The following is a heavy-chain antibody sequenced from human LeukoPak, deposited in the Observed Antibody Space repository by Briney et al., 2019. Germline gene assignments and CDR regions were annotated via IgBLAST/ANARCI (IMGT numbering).Heavy chain of an antibody. D-gene: IGHD2-2*01. V-gene: IGHV3-30*02. CDR1: GFTFSSYG. CDR3: AKDSVSCSSTSCYDLRAFDY. Sequence: PGGSLRLSCAASGFTFSSYGMHWVRQAPGKGLEWVAFIRYDGSNKYYADSVKGRFTISRDNSKNTLYLQMNSLRAEDTAVYYCAKDSVSCSSTSCYDLRAFDYWGQGTLVTVSS. J-gene: IGHJ4*02. CDR2: IRYDGSNK.